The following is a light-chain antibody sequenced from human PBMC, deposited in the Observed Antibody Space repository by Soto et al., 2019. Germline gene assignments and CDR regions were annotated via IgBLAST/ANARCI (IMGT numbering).Light chain of an antibody. V-gene: IGLV2-14*01. Sequence: QSALTQPASVSGSPGQWITISCTGTSSDVGGYNYVSWYQQHPGKAPKLMIYDVSNRPSGVSNRFSGSKSDNTASLAISGLQAEDEADYYCSSYTSTSAVVFGGGTKLTVL. CDR2: DVS. CDR1: SSDVGGYNY. J-gene: IGLJ2*01. CDR3: SSYTSTSAVV.